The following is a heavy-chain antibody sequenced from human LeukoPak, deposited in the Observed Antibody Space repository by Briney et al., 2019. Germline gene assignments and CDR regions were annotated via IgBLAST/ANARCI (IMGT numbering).Heavy chain of an antibody. CDR2: ISSSSSYI. J-gene: IGHJ6*02. V-gene: IGHV3-21*01. D-gene: IGHD3-16*01. CDR1: GFTFSSYS. Sequence: GGSLRLSCAASGFTFSSYSMNWVRQAPGKGLEWVSSISSSSSYIYYADSVKGRFTISSDNAKNSLYLQMNSLRAEDTAVYYCAREGEPGGMDVWGQGTRSPSP. CDR3: AREGEPGGMDV.